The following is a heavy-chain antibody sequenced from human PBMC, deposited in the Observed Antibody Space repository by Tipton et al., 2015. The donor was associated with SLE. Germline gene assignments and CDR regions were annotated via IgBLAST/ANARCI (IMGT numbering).Heavy chain of an antibody. J-gene: IGHJ6*03. CDR3: ARGYYYYMDV. CDR2: IYYSGST. V-gene: IGHV4-59*01. CDR1: GGSISSYY. Sequence: TLSLTCTVSGGSISSYYWSWIRQPPGKGLEWIGYIYYSGSTNYNPSLRSRVTISVDTSKNQFSLKLSSVTAADTAVYYCARGYYYYMDVWGKGATVTVSS.